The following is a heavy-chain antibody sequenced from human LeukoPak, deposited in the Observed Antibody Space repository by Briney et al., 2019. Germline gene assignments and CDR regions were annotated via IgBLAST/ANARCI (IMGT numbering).Heavy chain of an antibody. CDR2: ITGSGGNT. CDR1: GFTFNRYA. J-gene: IGHJ5*02. Sequence: PGGSLRLSCAASGFTFNRYAMSWVRQAPGKGLEWVSVITGSGGNTYHADSVKGRLTVYRDNSKHTLYLHMNSLRAEDTAVYHCAKGPNDDSNYLFDHWGQGTLVTVS. V-gene: IGHV3-23*01. D-gene: IGHD4-11*01. CDR3: AKGPNDDSNYLFDH.